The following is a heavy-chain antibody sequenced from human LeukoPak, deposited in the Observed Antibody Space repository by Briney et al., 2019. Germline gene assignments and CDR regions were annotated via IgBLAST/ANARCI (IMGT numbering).Heavy chain of an antibody. J-gene: IGHJ6*03. CDR2: IIPIFGTA. Sequence: GASVKVSCKASGGTFSSYAISWVRQAPGQGLEWMGGIIPIFGTANYAQKFQGRVTITGDEYTSTAYMELSSLRSEDTAVYYCARSLGYCSSTSCYNTWDYYYYYMDVRGKGTTVTVSS. CDR3: ARSLGYCSSTSCYNTWDYYYYYMDV. D-gene: IGHD2-2*02. V-gene: IGHV1-69*13. CDR1: GGTFSSYA.